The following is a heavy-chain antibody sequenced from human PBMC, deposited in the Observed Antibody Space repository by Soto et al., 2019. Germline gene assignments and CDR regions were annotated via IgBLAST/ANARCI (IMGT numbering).Heavy chain of an antibody. J-gene: IGHJ6*02. D-gene: IGHD3-22*01. CDR2: IIPIFGTA. CDR1: GGTFSSYA. CDR3: ARDGLDYYDSSGYSDYYYGMDV. V-gene: IGHV1-69*01. Sequence: QVQLVQSGAEVKKPGSSVKVSCKASGGTFSSYAISWVRQAPGQGLEWMGGIIPIFGTANYAEKLQGRVTITGDESTRTAYMELSSLRSEDTAVYYCARDGLDYYDSSGYSDYYYGMDVWGQGTTVTVSS.